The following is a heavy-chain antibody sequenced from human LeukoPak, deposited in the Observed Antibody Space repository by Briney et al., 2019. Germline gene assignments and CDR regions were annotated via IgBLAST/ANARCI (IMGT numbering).Heavy chain of an antibody. Sequence: PSQTLSLTCTVSGGSISSYYWSWIRQPPGKGLEWIGYIYYSGSTNYNPSLKSRVAISVDTSKNQFSLKLSSVTAADTAVYYCARDIYYYYGMDVWGQGTTVTVSS. CDR3: ARDIYYYYGMDV. V-gene: IGHV4-59*01. J-gene: IGHJ6*02. CDR2: IYYSGST. CDR1: GGSISSYY.